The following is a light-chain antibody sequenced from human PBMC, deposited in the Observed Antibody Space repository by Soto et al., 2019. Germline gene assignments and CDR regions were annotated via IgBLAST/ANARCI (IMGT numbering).Light chain of an antibody. Sequence: DIQMTQSPSTLSASVGDRVTITCRASQIISSSLAWYQFKPGKAPKLLIFDATTLQTGVPSRFSGSGFGTEFTLTITGLQPDDFATYYCQQYDSFSVTFGQGTKVDIK. CDR3: QQYDSFSVT. CDR2: DAT. V-gene: IGKV1-5*01. CDR1: QIISSS. J-gene: IGKJ1*01.